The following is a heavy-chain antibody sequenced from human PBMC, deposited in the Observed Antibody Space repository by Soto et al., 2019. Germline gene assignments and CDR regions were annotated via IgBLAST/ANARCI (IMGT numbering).Heavy chain of an antibody. Sequence: QVQLQESGPGLVKPSETLSLTCTVSGGSISSYYWSWIRQPPGKGLECIGYIYYSGSTNYKPSLKRRATISVDTSKNQFSLKLRSVTAADTAVYYCARVTSGYRPHFEYWGQGTLVTVSS. CDR2: IYYSGST. D-gene: IGHD3-3*01. J-gene: IGHJ4*02. CDR1: GGSISSYY. V-gene: IGHV4-59*01. CDR3: ARVTSGYRPHFEY.